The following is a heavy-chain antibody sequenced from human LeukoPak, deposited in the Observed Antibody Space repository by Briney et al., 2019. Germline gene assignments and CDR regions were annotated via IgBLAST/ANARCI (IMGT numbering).Heavy chain of an antibody. CDR3: ALSPYGDYVFFDY. D-gene: IGHD4-17*01. Sequence: PGGSLRLSCAASGFTFSSYSMNWVRQAPGKGLEWVSSISSSSSYIYYADSVKGRFTISRDNAKNSLYLQMNSLRAEDTAVYYCALSPYGDYVFFDYWGQGTLATVSS. CDR2: ISSSSSYI. J-gene: IGHJ4*02. CDR1: GFTFSSYS. V-gene: IGHV3-21*01.